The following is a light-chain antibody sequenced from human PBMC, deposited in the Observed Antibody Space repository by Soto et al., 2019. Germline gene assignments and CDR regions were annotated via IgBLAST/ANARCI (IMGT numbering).Light chain of an antibody. CDR3: SAYTTTRLRV. CDR2: GVS. J-gene: IGLJ2*01. V-gene: IGLV2-14*01. CDR1: SNDVYIFDY. Sequence: QSALTQPASVSGSPGQSITISCTATSNDVYIFDYVSWYQQHPGKAPKLMINGVSNRPSGISNRFSGSKSGITASLTISGLQAEDEADYYCSAYTTTRLRVFGEGTQLTVL.